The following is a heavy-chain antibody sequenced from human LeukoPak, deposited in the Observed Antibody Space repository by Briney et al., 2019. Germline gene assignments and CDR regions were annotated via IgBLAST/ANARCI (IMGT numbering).Heavy chain of an antibody. CDR3: ARTQYSGSYYFDY. V-gene: IGHV1-69*13. D-gene: IGHD1-26*01. CDR1: GGTFSSYA. J-gene: IGHJ4*02. CDR2: IIPIFGTA. Sequence: GASVKVSCKASGGTFSSYAISWVRQAPGQGLEWMGGIIPIFGTANYAQKFQGRVTITADESTSTAYMELSSLRSEDTAVYYCARTQYSGSYYFDYWGQGTLVTVSS.